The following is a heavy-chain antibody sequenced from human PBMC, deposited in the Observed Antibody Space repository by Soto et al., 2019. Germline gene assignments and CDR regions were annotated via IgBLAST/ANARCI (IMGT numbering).Heavy chain of an antibody. V-gene: IGHV3-23*01. Sequence: GGSLRLSCAASGFTCSSYAMSWVRQAPGKGLEWVSAISGSGGSTYYADSVKGRFTISRDNSKNTLYLQMNSLRAEDTAVYYCAKVPKSIAVAGYFDYWGQGTLVTVSS. CDR3: AKVPKSIAVAGYFDY. J-gene: IGHJ4*02. D-gene: IGHD6-19*01. CDR2: ISGSGGST. CDR1: GFTCSSYA.